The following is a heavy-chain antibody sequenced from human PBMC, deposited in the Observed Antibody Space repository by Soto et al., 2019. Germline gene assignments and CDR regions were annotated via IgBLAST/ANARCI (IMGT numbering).Heavy chain of an antibody. CDR2: IYYSGST. V-gene: IGHV4-30-4*01. J-gene: IGHJ4*02. Sequence: SETLSLTCTVSGGSISSGDYYWSWIRQPPGKGLEWIGYIYYSGSTYYNPSLKSRVTISVDTSKNQFSLKLSSVTAADTAVYYCARANGYYYDSSGYFEAWGQGTLVTVS. CDR1: GGSISSGDYY. CDR3: ARANGYYYDSSGYFEA. D-gene: IGHD3-22*01.